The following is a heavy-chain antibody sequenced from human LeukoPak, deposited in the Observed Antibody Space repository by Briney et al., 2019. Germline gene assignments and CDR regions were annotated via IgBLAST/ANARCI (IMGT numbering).Heavy chain of an antibody. V-gene: IGHV3-53*01. Sequence: GGSLRLSCAASGFTVSSNYISWVRQAPGKGLEWVSVIYSGDNTYYVDSVKGRFTISRDNSQNTLHLQMNSLRVEDTALYYCAKDVGMVGATPLDYWGQGTLVTVSS. CDR3: AKDVGMVGATPLDY. D-gene: IGHD1-26*01. CDR2: IYSGDNT. J-gene: IGHJ4*02. CDR1: GFTVSSNY.